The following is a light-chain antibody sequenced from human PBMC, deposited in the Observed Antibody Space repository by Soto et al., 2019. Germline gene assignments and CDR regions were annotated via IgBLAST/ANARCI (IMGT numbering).Light chain of an antibody. V-gene: IGLV2-8*01. CDR3: SSYAGSNNFV. CDR1: SSDVGYYDY. CDR2: EVT. J-gene: IGLJ1*01. Sequence: QSVLTQPPSASGFPGQSVTISCTGTSSDVGYYDYVSWYKQHPGKAPKLVIYEVTKRPSGVPDRVSASKSGNTASLTVSGLRAEDEDDYYCSSYAGSNNFVFGSGTKLTVL.